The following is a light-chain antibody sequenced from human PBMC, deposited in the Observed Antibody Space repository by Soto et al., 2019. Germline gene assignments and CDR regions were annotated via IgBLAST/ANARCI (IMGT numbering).Light chain of an antibody. V-gene: IGKV1-5*01. Sequence: DIQMTQSPSTLSASVGDRVTITCRASQSISSWLAWYQQKPGKAPKLLIYDASSLESGVPSRFSGSGSGTEFTLTISSLQPVDFATYYCQQYTSYLFTFGHGTKVDIK. CDR2: DAS. CDR1: QSISSW. CDR3: QQYTSYLFT. J-gene: IGKJ3*01.